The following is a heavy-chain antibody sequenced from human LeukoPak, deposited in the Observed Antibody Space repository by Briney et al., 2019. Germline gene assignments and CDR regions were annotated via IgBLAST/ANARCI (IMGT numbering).Heavy chain of an antibody. D-gene: IGHD4-17*01. CDR2: INPNSGGT. CDR3: ARDRYGDYPYYYYGMDV. V-gene: IGHV1-2*04. Sequence: GASVKVSCKASGYTFTGYYMHWVRQAPGQGLGWMGWINPNSGGTNYAQKFQGWVTMTRDTSISTAYMELSRLRSDDTAVYYCARDRYGDYPYYYYGMDVWGQGTTVTVSS. CDR1: GYTFTGYY. J-gene: IGHJ6*02.